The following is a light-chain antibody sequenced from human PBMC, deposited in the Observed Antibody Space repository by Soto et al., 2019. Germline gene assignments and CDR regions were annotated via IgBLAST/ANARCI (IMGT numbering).Light chain of an antibody. J-gene: IGKJ2*01. CDR3: QQYNIWPPYT. CDR1: HSVTNS. Sequence: EVVMTQSPATLSVSPGERATLSCRASHSVTNSLAWYQQRPGQTPRLLIYGASTRATGISARFSGSGSGTEFTLTISGLQSEDFALYYCQQYNIWPPYTFGQGTKVDIK. CDR2: GAS. V-gene: IGKV3-15*01.